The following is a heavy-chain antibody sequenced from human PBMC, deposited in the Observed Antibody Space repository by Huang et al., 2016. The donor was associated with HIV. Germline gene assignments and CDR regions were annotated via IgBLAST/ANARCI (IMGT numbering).Heavy chain of an antibody. CDR1: GYTFTDYG. J-gene: IGHJ3*02. Sequence: QAQLVQSGAEVMKPGASVKVSCKASGYTFTDYGITWVRQAPGQGLEWMGWINTYSGKADYSERFQDRVTMTRETSTSTAYMELRRLRYDDTAVYYCAKVRLGANDALDIWGQGTVVTASS. V-gene: IGHV1-18*01. CDR2: INTYSGKA. D-gene: IGHD6-6*01. CDR3: AKVRLGANDALDI.